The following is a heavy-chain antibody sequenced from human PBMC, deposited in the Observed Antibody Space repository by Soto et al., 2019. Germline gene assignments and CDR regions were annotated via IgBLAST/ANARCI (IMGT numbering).Heavy chain of an antibody. CDR3: ARDVEYSSSFPPGSFDY. D-gene: IGHD6-6*01. CDR1: GFTVSSNY. J-gene: IGHJ4*02. CDR2: IYSCGST. V-gene: IGHV3-66*03. Sequence: GGSLRLYCAASGFTVSSNYMSWVRQAPGKGLEWVSVIYSCGSTYYADSVKGRFTISRDNSKNTLYLQMNSLRAEDTAVYYCARDVEYSSSFPPGSFDYWGQGTLVTVSS.